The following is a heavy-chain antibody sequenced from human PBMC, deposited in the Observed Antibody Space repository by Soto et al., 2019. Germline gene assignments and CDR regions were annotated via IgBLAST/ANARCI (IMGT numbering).Heavy chain of an antibody. D-gene: IGHD2-21*01. CDR3: ARLRIATNNYKWFDP. CDR2: IYVTGAV. V-gene: IGHV4-31*03. Sequence: LSLTCSVSGAALNSGNYYWSWIRQVPGKGLEWIGHIYVTGAVDYNPSLRDRITISQDTSERQFSLNLRLVTAADTAVYYCARLRIATNNYKWFDPLGQGTLVTVSS. J-gene: IGHJ5*02. CDR1: GAALNSGNYY.